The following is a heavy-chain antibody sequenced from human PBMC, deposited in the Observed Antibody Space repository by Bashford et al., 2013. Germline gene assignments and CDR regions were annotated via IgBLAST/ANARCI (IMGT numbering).Heavy chain of an antibody. D-gene: IGHD1-14*01. Sequence: SETLSLTCTVSGASISSYTDYWAWIRQSPGKGLEWIGTIYHIGNTYYNPSLKSRVIISVDTSKSQFSLNLNSVTASDTAVYYCARHRGNLSSFYYYYGMDVWGQGTTVTVSS. CDR3: ARHRGNLSSFYYYYGMDV. J-gene: IGHJ6*02. CDR2: IYHIGNT. V-gene: IGHV4-39*01. CDR1: GASISSYTDY.